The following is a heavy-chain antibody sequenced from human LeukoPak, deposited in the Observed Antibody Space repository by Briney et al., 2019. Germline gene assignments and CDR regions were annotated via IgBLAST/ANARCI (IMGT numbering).Heavy chain of an antibody. D-gene: IGHD2-21*01. V-gene: IGHV3-21*01. CDR3: ARDLGELGFDY. Sequence: AGGSLRLSCAASGFTFRSYSMNWVRQAPGKGLEWVSSISSSSSYIYYADSVKGRFTISRDNAKNSLYLQMNSLRAEDTAVYYCARDLGELGFDYWGQGTLVTVSS. CDR2: ISSSSSYI. CDR1: GFTFRSYS. J-gene: IGHJ4*02.